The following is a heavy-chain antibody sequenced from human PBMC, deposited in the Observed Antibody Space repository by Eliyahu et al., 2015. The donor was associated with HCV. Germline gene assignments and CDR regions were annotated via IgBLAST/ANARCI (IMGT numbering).Heavy chain of an antibody. CDR2: VSWNGSRT. CDR3: VRGSGGSCYVEEDIIADYYYGMDV. Sequence: EVQLVESGGGLVQPGGSLRLSCAASGFTFSNSDMNWVHQAPGKGLXWVXXVSWNGSRTXXADSVKGRFIISRDNSRNTLYLQTNSLRAEDTAVYYCVRGSGGSCYVEEDIIADYYYGMDVWGQGTTVTVSS. J-gene: IGHJ6*02. V-gene: IGHV3-35*01. CDR1: GFTFSNSD. D-gene: IGHD2-15*01.